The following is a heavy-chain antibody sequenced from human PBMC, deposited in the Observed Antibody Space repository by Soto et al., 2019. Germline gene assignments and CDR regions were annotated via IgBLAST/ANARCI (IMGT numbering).Heavy chain of an antibody. V-gene: IGHV3-15*07. CDR1: GFPFSNAW. Sequence: GGSLRLSCAASGFPFSNAWINWVRQTPGTGLQWVGRVKSKTDGGSADYAAPVKGRFAVSRDDSKNIVYLQMNSVKIEDTGVFYSTKVSRPTRPGVLFAYWGRGPLTTVSS. CDR3: TKVSRPTRPGVLFAY. J-gene: IGHJ4*01. D-gene: IGHD1-26*01. CDR2: VKSKTDGGSA.